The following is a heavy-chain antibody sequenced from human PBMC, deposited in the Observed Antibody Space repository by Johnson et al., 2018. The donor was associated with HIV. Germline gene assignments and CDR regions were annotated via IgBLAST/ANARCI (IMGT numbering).Heavy chain of an antibody. J-gene: IGHJ3*02. CDR3: AKDQWSSSWTNDAFEI. CDR2: MWYDGSNK. V-gene: IGHV3-33*06. D-gene: IGHD6-13*01. CDR1: GFTFSTYG. Sequence: QMLLVESGGGVVQPGRSLRLSCAASGFTFSTYGMHWVRQAPGKGLEWVAVMWYDGSNKYYADSVKGRFTISRDNSKNTLYLQMNSLRADDTAVYYCAKDQWSSSWTNDAFEIWGQGTMVTVAS.